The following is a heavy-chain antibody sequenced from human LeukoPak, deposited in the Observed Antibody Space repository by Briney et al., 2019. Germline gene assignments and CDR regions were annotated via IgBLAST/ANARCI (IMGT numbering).Heavy chain of an antibody. CDR2: IYSGGST. CDR3: ARDLQLVGTFDY. D-gene: IGHD6-6*01. J-gene: IGHJ4*02. CDR1: GFTVSSNY. Sequence: GGSLRLSCAASGFTVSSNYMSWVRQAPGKGLEWVSVIYSGGSTYFADSVKGRFTISRDNSKNTLYLQMNSLRAEDTAVYYCARDLQLVGTFDYWGQGTLVTVSS. V-gene: IGHV3-66*02.